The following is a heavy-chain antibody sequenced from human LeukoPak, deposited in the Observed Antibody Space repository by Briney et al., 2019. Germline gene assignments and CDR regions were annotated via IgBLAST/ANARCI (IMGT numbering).Heavy chain of an antibody. CDR1: GGSISSYY. Sequence: PSETLSLTCTVSGGSISSYYWSWIRQPPGKGLEWIGYIFYSGITNYNPSLKSRVTISVDTSKNQFSLKLSSVTAADTAVYYCASSGTVTTLDYWGQGTLVTVSS. J-gene: IGHJ4*02. V-gene: IGHV4-59*01. CDR3: ASSGTVTTLDY. D-gene: IGHD4-17*01. CDR2: IFYSGIT.